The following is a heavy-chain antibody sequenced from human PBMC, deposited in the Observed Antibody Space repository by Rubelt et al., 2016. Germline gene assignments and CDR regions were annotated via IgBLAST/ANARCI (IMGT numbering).Heavy chain of an antibody. D-gene: IGHD2-8*01. CDR1: GYTLTELS. J-gene: IGHJ4*02. Sequence: QVQLVQSGAEVKKPGASVKVSCKVSGYTLTELSMHWVRQAPGKGLEWMGGFDPEDGETIYAKKCQGRVTITAVESTSTAYMELSSLRSEDTAVYYCATPPGVGKYWGQGTLVTVSS. CDR2: FDPEDGET. CDR3: ATPPGVGKY. V-gene: IGHV1-24*01.